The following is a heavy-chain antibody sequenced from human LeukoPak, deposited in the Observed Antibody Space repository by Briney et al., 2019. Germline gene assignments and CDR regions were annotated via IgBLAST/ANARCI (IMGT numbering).Heavy chain of an antibody. J-gene: IGHJ4*02. CDR1: GFTLSSYG. D-gene: IGHD2-15*01. CDR3: AKPHTPYCSGGTCYLFDY. V-gene: IGHV3-23*01. Sequence: PGGSLRLSCAASGFTLSSYGMSWVRQAPGKGLEWVSTVSGGGSTTYYVDSVKGRLTISRDNSNNTVYLQMNSLRVDDTAVYYCAKPHTPYCSGGTCYLFDYWGQGTLVTVSS. CDR2: VSGGGSTT.